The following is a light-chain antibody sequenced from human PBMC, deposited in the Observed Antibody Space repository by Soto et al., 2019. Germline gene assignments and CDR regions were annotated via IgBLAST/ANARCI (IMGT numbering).Light chain of an antibody. Sequence: QPVLTQPRSVSGSPGQSITLSCSGTIRDIGGYNFISWYQQHPGAAPKIIIYDVSKRPSGVPDRFSGSTSGNTASLTISGLQAEDDAFYYCCSYAGSNTLAFGGGTKVTVL. J-gene: IGLJ2*01. CDR1: IRDIGGYNF. CDR3: CSYAGSNTLA. V-gene: IGLV2-11*01. CDR2: DVS.